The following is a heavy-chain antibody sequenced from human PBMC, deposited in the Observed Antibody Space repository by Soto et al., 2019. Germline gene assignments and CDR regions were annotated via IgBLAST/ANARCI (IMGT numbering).Heavy chain of an antibody. V-gene: IGHV1-69*01. CDR3: AREAYSSSSPYYYYYGMDV. CDR2: IIPIFGTA. D-gene: IGHD6-6*01. Sequence: QVQLVQSGAEVKKPGSSVKVSCKASGGTFSSYAISWVRQAPGQGLEWMGGIIPIFGTANYAQKFQGRVTITADESTSTAYMELSSLRSEDTAVYYCAREAYSSSSPYYYYYGMDVWGQGTTVTVSS. CDR1: GGTFSSYA. J-gene: IGHJ6*02.